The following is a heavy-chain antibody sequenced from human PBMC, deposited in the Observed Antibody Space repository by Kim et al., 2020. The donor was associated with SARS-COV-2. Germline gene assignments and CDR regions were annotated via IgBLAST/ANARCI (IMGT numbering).Heavy chain of an antibody. CDR2: IYYSGST. V-gene: IGHV4-39*07. CDR3: ARGAGLAVAVDI. J-gene: IGHJ3*02. CDR1: GVSFRRSSYY. Sequence: SETLSLTCTVSGVSFRRSSYYWGWLRQPPGQGLEWIGSIYYSGSTYYNPSLKSRVTISVDTSKNQFSLKLSSVTAADTAVYYCARGAGLAVAVDIWGQGTMVTVSS. D-gene: IGHD3-3*02.